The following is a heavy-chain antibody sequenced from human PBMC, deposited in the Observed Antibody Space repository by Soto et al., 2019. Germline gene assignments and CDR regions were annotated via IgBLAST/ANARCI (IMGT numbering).Heavy chain of an antibody. CDR3: ARDYPYSSSWHPHDALDI. J-gene: IGHJ3*02. Sequence: EVQLVESGGGLVQPGGSLRLSCAASGFTFSSYWMHWVRQAPGKGLVWVSRINSDGSSTSYADSVKGRFTISRDNAKNSLYLQMNSLRAEDTAVYYCARDYPYSSSWHPHDALDIWGQGTMVTVSS. D-gene: IGHD6-13*01. V-gene: IGHV3-74*01. CDR1: GFTFSSYW. CDR2: INSDGSST.